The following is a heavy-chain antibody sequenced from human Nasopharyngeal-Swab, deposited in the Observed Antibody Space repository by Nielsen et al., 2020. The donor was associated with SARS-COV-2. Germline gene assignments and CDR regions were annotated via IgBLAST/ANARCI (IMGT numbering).Heavy chain of an antibody. V-gene: IGHV3-30-3*01. CDR1: GFTFSSYA. CDR3: ARGLGGSYLAGFDY. D-gene: IGHD1-26*01. Sequence: GEFLKISCAASGFTFSSYAMHWVRQAPGKGLEWVAVISYDGSNKYYADSVKGRFTISRDNSKNTLYLQMNSLRAEDTAVYYCARGLGGSYLAGFDYWGQGTLVTVSS. CDR2: ISYDGSNK. J-gene: IGHJ4*02.